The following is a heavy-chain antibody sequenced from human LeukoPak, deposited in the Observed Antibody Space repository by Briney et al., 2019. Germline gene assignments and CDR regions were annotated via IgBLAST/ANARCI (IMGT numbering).Heavy chain of an antibody. CDR2: ISYDGSNK. V-gene: IGHV3-30*18. J-gene: IGHJ4*02. Sequence: GRSLRLSCAASGFTFSRSSMHWVRQAPGKGLEWVAGISYDGSNKYYADSVKGRFTISRDNPKNTLNLQMNSLRAEDTAVYYWSKDTARVFGYFDCWGRGTLVSVSS. CDR3: SKDTARVFGYFDC. CDR1: GFTFSRSS. D-gene: IGHD5-18*01.